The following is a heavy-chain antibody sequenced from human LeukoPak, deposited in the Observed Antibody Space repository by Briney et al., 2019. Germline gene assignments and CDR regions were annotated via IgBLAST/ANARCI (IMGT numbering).Heavy chain of an antibody. Sequence: PGGSLRLSCAASGFTFSSYWMHWVRQAPGKGLVWVSRINSDGSSITYADSVKGRFTISRDNAKNMLYLQMNSLRVEDTAVYYCAREGRVSGYDFDCWGQGTLVTVSS. D-gene: IGHD5-12*01. J-gene: IGHJ4*02. CDR3: AREGRVSGYDFDC. V-gene: IGHV3-74*03. CDR2: INSDGSSI. CDR1: GFTFSSYW.